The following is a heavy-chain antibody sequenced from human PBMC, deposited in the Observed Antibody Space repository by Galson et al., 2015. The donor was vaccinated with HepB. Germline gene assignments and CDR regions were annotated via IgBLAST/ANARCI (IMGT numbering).Heavy chain of an antibody. CDR2: INPNDGTT. V-gene: IGHV1-46*01. CDR1: GYTFTSYH. Sequence: SVKVSCKASGYTFTSYHMHWVRQAPGQGLEWMGIINPNDGTTSYAQKFQGRVTMTRDTSTSTVYMELSSLRSEDTALYYCARRITVAGATDYWGQGTLVTVSS. J-gene: IGHJ4*02. CDR3: ARRITVAGATDY. D-gene: IGHD6-19*01.